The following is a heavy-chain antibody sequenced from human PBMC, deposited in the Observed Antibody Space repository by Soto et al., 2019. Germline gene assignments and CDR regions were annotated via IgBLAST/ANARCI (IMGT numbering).Heavy chain of an antibody. Sequence: SETLSLTCAVSGHSISSGYYWGWIRQPTGKGLEWIGSFYHSGRTYYNPSLKRRVTISVDTSKNQFSLKRSSVTAADTAVYYCARGEYYGSGNYFDYWGQGTLVTVSS. J-gene: IGHJ4*02. CDR3: ARGEYYGSGNYFDY. CDR2: FYHSGRT. CDR1: GHSISSGYY. V-gene: IGHV4-38-2*01. D-gene: IGHD3-10*01.